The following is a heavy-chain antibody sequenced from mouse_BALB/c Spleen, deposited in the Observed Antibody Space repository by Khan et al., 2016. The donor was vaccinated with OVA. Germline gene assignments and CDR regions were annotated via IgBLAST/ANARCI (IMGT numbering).Heavy chain of an antibody. CDR2: INPSNGYT. CDR3: VRDGAYHRNDGWYAY. CDR1: GYTFTSYT. Sequence: QVQLKESGAELARPGASVKMSCKASGYTFTSYTIHWIKKRPGQGLEWIGYINPSNGYTNYNQKFKDKATLTTDKSSTTAYLQLSSLTSDDSSVYSCVRDGAYHRNDGWYAYWGQGTLGKVS. D-gene: IGHD2-14*01. J-gene: IGHJ3*01. V-gene: IGHV1-4*01.